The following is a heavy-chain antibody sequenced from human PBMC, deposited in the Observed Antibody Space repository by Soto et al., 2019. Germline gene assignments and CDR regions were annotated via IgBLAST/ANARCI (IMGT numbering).Heavy chain of an antibody. CDR1: GYTFTSYG. CDR3: ARDVRIAAAAMGYYYYGMDV. D-gene: IGHD6-13*01. V-gene: IGHV1-18*01. Sequence: GASVKVSCKASGYTFTSYGISWVRQAPGQGLEWMGWISAYNGNTNYAQKLQGRVTMTTDTSTSTAYMELRSLRSDDTAAYYCARDVRIAAAAMGYYYYGMDVWGQGTTVTVSS. J-gene: IGHJ6*02. CDR2: ISAYNGNT.